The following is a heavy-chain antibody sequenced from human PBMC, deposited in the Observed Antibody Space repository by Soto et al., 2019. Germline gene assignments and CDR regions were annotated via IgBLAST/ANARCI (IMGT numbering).Heavy chain of an antibody. V-gene: IGHV3-23*01. J-gene: IGHJ4*02. CDR2: ISGTGTKT. D-gene: IGHD3-9*01. CDR1: GLTFRDYA. Sequence: PGGSLRLSCAASGLTFRDYAMSWVRQAPGKGLEWVSSISGTGTKTYSADSVEGRFTISRDNAKNSLYLQMNSLRAEDTAVYYCARGGDILTGYYTLDYWGQGTLVTVSS. CDR3: ARGGDILTGYYTLDY.